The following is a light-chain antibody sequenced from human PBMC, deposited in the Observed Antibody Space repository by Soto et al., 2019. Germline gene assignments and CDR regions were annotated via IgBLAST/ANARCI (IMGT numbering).Light chain of an antibody. J-gene: IGKJ2*01. CDR3: QQSYSSPYT. Sequence: DIQMTQSPSSLSASVGDRVTITCRASRDINRYLHWYQQKRGQDPNLLIYGAVTLQSGVPSRFSGSGSGTDFTLTISSLHPEDFATYYCQQSYSSPYTFGQGTKLEIK. CDR2: GAV. V-gene: IGKV1-39*01. CDR1: RDINRY.